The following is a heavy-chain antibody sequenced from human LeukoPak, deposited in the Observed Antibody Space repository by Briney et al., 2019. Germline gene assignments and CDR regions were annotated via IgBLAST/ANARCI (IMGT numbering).Heavy chain of an antibody. D-gene: IGHD6-13*01. J-gene: IGHJ4*02. Sequence: ASVKVSCKASGYTFPTYGISWVRQAPGQGLEWMGWISAYNGNTNYAQRLQGRVTMTTDTSTSTAYMELRSLRSDDTAAYYCARGTGGAAGNPGLYWGQGTLVTVSS. CDR2: ISAYNGNT. CDR1: GYTFPTYG. CDR3: ARGTGGAAGNPGLY. V-gene: IGHV1-18*01.